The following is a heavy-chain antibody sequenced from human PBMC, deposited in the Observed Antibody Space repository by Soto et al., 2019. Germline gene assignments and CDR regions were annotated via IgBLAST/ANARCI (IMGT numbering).Heavy chain of an antibody. Sequence: PSETLSLTCAVSGYSISSGYYWGWIRQPPGKGLEWIGNIYHSGSTYYNPSLKSRVSISIDTSKNQFSLELTSVTAADTAVYYCAKYGEDYYNGMDVWGQGTPVTVYS. CDR1: GYSISSGYY. J-gene: IGHJ6*02. D-gene: IGHD2-21*01. CDR2: IYHSGST. V-gene: IGHV4-38-2*01. CDR3: AKYGEDYYNGMDV.